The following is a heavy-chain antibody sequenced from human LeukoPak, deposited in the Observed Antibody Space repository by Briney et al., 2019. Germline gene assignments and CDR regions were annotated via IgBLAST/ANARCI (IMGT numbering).Heavy chain of an antibody. J-gene: IGHJ5*02. CDR3: ARDGGVGYCSSTSCYTISEGWFDP. CDR2: IKQDGSEK. CDR1: GFTFSSYW. D-gene: IGHD2-2*02. Sequence: GGSLRLSCAASGFTFSSYWMSWVRQAPGKGLEWVANIKQDGSEKYYVDSVKGRFTISRDNAKNSLYLQMNSLRAEDTAVYYCARDGGVGYCSSTSCYTISEGWFDPWGQGTLVTVSS. V-gene: IGHV3-7*01.